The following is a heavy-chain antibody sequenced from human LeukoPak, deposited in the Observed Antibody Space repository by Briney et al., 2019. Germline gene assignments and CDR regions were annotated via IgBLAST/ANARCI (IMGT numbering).Heavy chain of an antibody. CDR3: ARHRAYGDYDFDH. D-gene: IGHD4-17*01. Sequence: SVKVSCKASGGTFSSYAISWVRQAPGQGLEWMGGIIPIFGTANYAQKFQGRVTITADESTSTAYMELSSLRSEDTAVYYCARHRAYGDYDFDHWGQGTLVTVSS. CDR2: IIPIFGTA. CDR1: GGTFSSYA. J-gene: IGHJ4*02. V-gene: IGHV1-69*13.